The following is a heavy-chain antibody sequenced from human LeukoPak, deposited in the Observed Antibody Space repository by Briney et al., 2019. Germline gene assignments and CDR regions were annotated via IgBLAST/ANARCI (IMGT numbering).Heavy chain of an antibody. CDR1: GFTFSSYA. J-gene: IGHJ5*02. CDR2: IGDSGAVT. D-gene: IGHD3-3*02. CDR3: ARGNSINWYDQ. Sequence: GGSLRLSCAASGFTFSSYAMSWVRQAPGKGLEWVSLIGDSGAVTYYADSVRGRFTISRGNSKSMLYVQMNSLRVEDTAVYYCARGNSINWYDQWGQGTLVTVSS. V-gene: IGHV3-23*01.